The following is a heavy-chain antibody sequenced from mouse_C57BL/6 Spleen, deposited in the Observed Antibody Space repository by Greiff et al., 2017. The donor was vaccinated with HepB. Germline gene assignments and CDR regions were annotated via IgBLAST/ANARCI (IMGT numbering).Heavy chain of an antibody. D-gene: IGHD4-1*01. J-gene: IGHJ4*01. V-gene: IGHV1-59*01. Sequence: QVQLQQPGAELVRPGTSVKLSCKASGYTFTSYWMHWVKQRPGQGLEWIGVIDPSDSYTNYNQKFKGKATLTVDTSSSTAYMQLSSLTSEDSAVYYGARSPTGTGYYAMDYWGQGTSVTVSS. CDR2: IDPSDSYT. CDR1: GYTFTSYW. CDR3: ARSPTGTGYYAMDY.